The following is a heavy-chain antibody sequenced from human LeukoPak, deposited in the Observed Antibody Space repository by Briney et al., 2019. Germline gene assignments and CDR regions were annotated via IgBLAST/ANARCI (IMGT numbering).Heavy chain of an antibody. CDR3: AREMGSGSEFDY. CDR1: GGSISSYY. V-gene: IGHV4-4*07. D-gene: IGHD6-19*01. J-gene: IGHJ4*02. Sequence: NPSETLSLTCTVSGGSISSYYWSWIRQPAGKGLEWIGRIYTSGSTNYNPPLKSRVTISLDTSKNQFSLKLSSVTAADTAVYYCAREMGSGSEFDYWGQGTLVTVSS. CDR2: IYTSGST.